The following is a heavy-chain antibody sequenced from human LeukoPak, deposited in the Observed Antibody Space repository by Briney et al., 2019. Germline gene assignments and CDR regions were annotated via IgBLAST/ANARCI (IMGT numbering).Heavy chain of an antibody. D-gene: IGHD1-20*01. Sequence: GGSLRLSCAASGFTLTNAWMNWVRQAPGKGLEWVGRIKSKADGETIDYAAPVKGRFTFSRDDSKNMLYLQMSSLKSEDTAVYYCSTLTSRGLSDSWGQGTLVTVSS. CDR2: IKSKADGETI. CDR3: STLTSRGLSDS. J-gene: IGHJ4*02. CDR1: GFTLTNAW. V-gene: IGHV3-15*07.